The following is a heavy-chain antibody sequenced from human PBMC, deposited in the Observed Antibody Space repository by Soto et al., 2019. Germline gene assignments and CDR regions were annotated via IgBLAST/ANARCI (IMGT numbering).Heavy chain of an antibody. CDR1: GGSFSGYY. D-gene: IGHD3-10*01. Sequence: PSETLSLTCAVYGGSFSGYYWSWIRQPPGKGLEWIGEINHSGSTNYNTSLKSRVTISVDTSKNQFSLKLSSVTAADTAVYYCASGIRRFYYGSGPRPYYFDYWGQGTLVTVSS. V-gene: IGHV4-34*01. J-gene: IGHJ4*02. CDR2: INHSGST. CDR3: ASGIRRFYYGSGPRPYYFDY.